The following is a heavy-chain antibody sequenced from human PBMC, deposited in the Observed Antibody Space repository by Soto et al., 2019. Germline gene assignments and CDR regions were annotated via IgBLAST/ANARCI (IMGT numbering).Heavy chain of an antibody. D-gene: IGHD4-4*01. CDR2: IWYDGSNK. CDR1: GFTFSSYG. V-gene: IGHV3-33*01. Sequence: PGGSLRLSCPASGFTFSSYGMHWVRQAPGKGLEWVAVIWYDGSNKYYADSVKGRFTISRDNSKNTLYLQMNSLRAEDTAVYYCARGFSTVIKPYYYYYGMDVWGQGTTVTVSS. CDR3: ARGFSTVIKPYYYYYGMDV. J-gene: IGHJ6*02.